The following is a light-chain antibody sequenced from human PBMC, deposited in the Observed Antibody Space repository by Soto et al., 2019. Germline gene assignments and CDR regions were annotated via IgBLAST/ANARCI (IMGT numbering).Light chain of an antibody. Sequence: DIQMTQSPSTLSASVGDRVTITCRASQSISSWLAWYQQKPGKAPKLLIYKASSLESGVPSRFSGSGSGTEFTLTISSLQPDDFATYFCQQAHTFVTFGGGTRVEMK. J-gene: IGKJ4*01. CDR1: QSISSW. CDR2: KAS. V-gene: IGKV1-5*03. CDR3: QQAHTFVT.